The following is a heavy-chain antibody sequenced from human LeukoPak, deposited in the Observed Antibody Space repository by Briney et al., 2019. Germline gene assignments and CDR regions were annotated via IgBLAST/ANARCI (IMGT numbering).Heavy chain of an antibody. CDR2: INQSGST. J-gene: IGHJ4*02. CDR1: GGSFSGYS. V-gene: IGHV4-34*01. D-gene: IGHD6-19*01. CDR3: ARCDSGGWFFDS. Sequence: SETLSLTCAVSGGSFSGYSWSWIRQPPGKGLEWIGEINQSGSTNYSPSLKSRVTISIDTSKSQFSVKVNSVTAADTAVYYCARCDSGGWFFDSWGQGALVTVSS.